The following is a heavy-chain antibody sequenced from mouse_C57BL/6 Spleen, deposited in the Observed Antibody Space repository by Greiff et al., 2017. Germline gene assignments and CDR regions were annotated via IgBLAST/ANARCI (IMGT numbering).Heavy chain of an antibody. Sequence: QVQLQQSGPGLVQPSPSLSITCTVSGFSLTSYGVHWVRQSPGKGLEWLGVIWSGGSTAYNAAFISRLGISKDNSKSQVFFKMNSLQADDTATYYCGRNEYFDVWGTGTTGTVSS. CDR2: IWSGGST. CDR1: GFSLTSYG. J-gene: IGHJ1*03. V-gene: IGHV2-2*01. CDR3: GRNEYFDV.